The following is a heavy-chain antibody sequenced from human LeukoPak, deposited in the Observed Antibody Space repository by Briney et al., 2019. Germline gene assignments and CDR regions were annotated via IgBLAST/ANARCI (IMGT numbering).Heavy chain of an antibody. CDR1: GDSVSSNSAA. CDR2: TYYRSKWYN. J-gene: IGHJ4*02. CDR3: ARSYSAMGDYGDYVYFDY. D-gene: IGHD4-17*01. V-gene: IGHV6-1*01. Sequence: SQTLSLTCAISGDSVSSNSAAWNWIRQSPSRGLEWLGRTYYRSKWYNDYAVSVKSRITINPDTSKNQFSLQLNSVTPEDTAVYYCARSYSAMGDYGDYVYFDYWGQGTLVTVSS.